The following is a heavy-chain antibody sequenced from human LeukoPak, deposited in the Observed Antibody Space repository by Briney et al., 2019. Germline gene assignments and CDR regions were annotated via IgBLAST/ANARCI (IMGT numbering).Heavy chain of an antibody. D-gene: IGHD3-10*01. CDR1: GFTFSSYE. Sequence: GGSLRLSCAASGFTFSSYEMNWVRQAPGKGLEWVSYISSSGSTIYYADSMKGRFTISRDNAKNSLYLQMNSLRAEDTAVYYCARDAVRGVFDIWGQGTMVTVSS. CDR2: ISSSGSTI. CDR3: ARDAVRGVFDI. V-gene: IGHV3-48*03. J-gene: IGHJ3*02.